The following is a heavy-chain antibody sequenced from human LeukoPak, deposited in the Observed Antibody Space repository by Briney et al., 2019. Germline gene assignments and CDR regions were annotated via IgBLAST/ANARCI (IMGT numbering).Heavy chain of an antibody. V-gene: IGHV3-48*03. Sequence: PGGSLRLSCAPSGFTFISHEMSWLRQAPGKGLQWIAYISSRADTIYYAESVKGRFTVSRDYSKDSLHLQMTSLRAEATAVYYCVSAFNYGRLNPFHIWAEGTRVAVSS. D-gene: IGHD4-17*01. J-gene: IGHJ4*02. CDR3: VSAFNYGRLNPFHI. CDR2: ISSRADTI. CDR1: GFTFISHE.